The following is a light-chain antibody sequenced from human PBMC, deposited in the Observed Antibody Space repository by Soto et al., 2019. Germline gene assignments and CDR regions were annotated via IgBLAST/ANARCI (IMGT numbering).Light chain of an antibody. CDR2: EAS. CDR1: QSISNW. CDR3: QQYNSYSGYT. Sequence: DIQMTQSPSTLSASVGDRVTITCRASQSISNWLAWYQQKPGKAPNLLIYEASSLESGVPSRFSGSGSGTEVTLTISSLQADDFATYYCQQYNSYSGYTFGQGTKLEIK. V-gene: IGKV1-5*03. J-gene: IGKJ2*01.